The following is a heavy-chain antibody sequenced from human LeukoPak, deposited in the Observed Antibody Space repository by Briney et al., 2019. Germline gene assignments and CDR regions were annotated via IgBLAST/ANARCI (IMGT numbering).Heavy chain of an antibody. CDR1: GYTFTSYD. CDR2: MNPNSGTT. CDR3: ARGDGPYYYDSSGSPGGY. V-gene: IGHV1-8*01. D-gene: IGHD3-22*01. J-gene: IGHJ4*02. Sequence: GASVKVSCKASGYTFTSYDINWVRQATGQGLEWMGWMNPNSGTTGYAQKFQGRVTMTRNTSISTAYMELSSLRSEDTAVYDCARGDGPYYYDSSGSPGGYWGQGTLVTVSS.